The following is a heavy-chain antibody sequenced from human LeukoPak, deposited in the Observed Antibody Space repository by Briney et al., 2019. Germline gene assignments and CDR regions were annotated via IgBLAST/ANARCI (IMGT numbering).Heavy chain of an antibody. V-gene: IGHV3-21*01. D-gene: IGHD3-10*01. CDR3: ASERLVVRGITGYFDY. CDR2: ISFTSSFV. J-gene: IGHJ4*02. CDR1: GFTFSDYS. Sequence: GSLRLSCAASGFTFSDYSMNWVRQAPGKGLEWVSSISFTSSFVHYADSVKGRFTISRDNAKNSLYLQMNSLRAEDTAVYYCASERLVVRGITGYFDYWGQGTLVTVSS.